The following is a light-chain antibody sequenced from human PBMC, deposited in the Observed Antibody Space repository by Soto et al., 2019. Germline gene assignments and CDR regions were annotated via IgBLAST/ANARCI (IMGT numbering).Light chain of an antibody. CDR2: DAS. CDR1: QGVSNY. V-gene: IGKV3-11*01. CDR3: QQRSNWRIT. Sequence: EIVLTQSPATLSLSPGDRATLSCRASQGVSNYLAWYQQKPGQAPRLLIYDASNRATGIPARFSGSGSGTDFPLTISSLEPEDFAVYYCQQRSNWRITFGQGTRLEIK. J-gene: IGKJ5*01.